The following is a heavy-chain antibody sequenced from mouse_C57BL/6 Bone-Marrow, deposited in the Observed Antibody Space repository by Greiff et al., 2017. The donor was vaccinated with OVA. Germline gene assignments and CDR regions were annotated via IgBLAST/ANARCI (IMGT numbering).Heavy chain of an antibody. Sequence: VQLQQPGAELVKPGASVKMSCKASGYTFTSYWITWVKQRPGQGLEWIGDIYPGSGSTNYNEKFKSKATLTVDTSSSTAYMQLSSLTSEDSAVYYCASSTVVAPYYFDYWGQGTTLTVSS. V-gene: IGHV1-55*01. CDR3: ASSTVVAPYYFDY. CDR1: GYTFTSYW. D-gene: IGHD1-1*01. CDR2: IYPGSGST. J-gene: IGHJ2*01.